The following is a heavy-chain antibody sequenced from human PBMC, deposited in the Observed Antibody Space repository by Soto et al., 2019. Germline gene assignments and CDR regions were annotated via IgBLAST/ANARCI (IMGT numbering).Heavy chain of an antibody. D-gene: IGHD3-22*01. J-gene: IGHJ4*02. CDR1: GYTFTSYA. V-gene: IGHV1-69*13. CDR2: IIPIFGTA. CDR3: GRGSNTPKWLSIDY. Sequence: SVKVSCKASGYTFTSYAMHWVRQAPGQGLEWMGGIIPIFGTANYAQKFQGRVTITADESTSTAYMELSSLRSEDTAVYYCGRGSNTPKWLSIDYWGQGTLVTVS.